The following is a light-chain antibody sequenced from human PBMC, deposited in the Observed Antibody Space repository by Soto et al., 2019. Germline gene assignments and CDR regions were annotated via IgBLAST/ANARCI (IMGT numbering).Light chain of an antibody. CDR3: CSYAGSYTRV. CDR2: DVG. CDR1: SSDVGGYNY. Sequence: QSALTQPRSVSGSPGQSVTISCTGTSSDVGGYNYVSWYQQHPGKAPKLMIYDVGKRPSGVPDRFSGSKSDNTASLTISGLQAEDEADYYCCSYAGSYTRVFGTGTKVPS. J-gene: IGLJ1*01. V-gene: IGLV2-11*01.